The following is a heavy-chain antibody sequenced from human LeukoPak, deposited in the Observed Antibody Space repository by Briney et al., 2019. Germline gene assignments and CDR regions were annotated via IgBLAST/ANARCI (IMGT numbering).Heavy chain of an antibody. J-gene: IGHJ6*02. CDR2: INHSGST. V-gene: IGHV4-34*01. CDR3: ARESRYFDWLLFGYYYYGMGV. CDR1: GGSFSGYY. D-gene: IGHD3-9*01. Sequence: SETLSLTCAVYGGSFSGYYWSWIRQPPGKGPEWIGEINHSGSTNYNPSLKSRVTISVDTSKNQFSLKLSSVTAADTAVYYCARESRYFDWLLFGYYYYGMGVWGQGTTVTVSS.